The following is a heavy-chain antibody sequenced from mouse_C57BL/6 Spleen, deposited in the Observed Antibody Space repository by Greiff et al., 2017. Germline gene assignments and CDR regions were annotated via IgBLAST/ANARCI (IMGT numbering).Heavy chain of an antibody. J-gene: IGHJ2*01. D-gene: IGHD3-2*02. Sequence: EVQLQQSGAELVRPGASVKLSCTASGFNIKDYYMHWVKQRPEQGLEWIGRIDPEDGDTEYAPTFQGKATMTADTSSNTAYLQLSSLTSEDTAVYYCTTDSSGYGTFFDYWGQGTTLTVSS. CDR1: GFNIKDYY. V-gene: IGHV14-1*01. CDR2: IDPEDGDT. CDR3: TTDSSGYGTFFDY.